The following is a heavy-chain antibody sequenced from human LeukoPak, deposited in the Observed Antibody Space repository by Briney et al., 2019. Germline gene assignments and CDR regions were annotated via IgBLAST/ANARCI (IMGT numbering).Heavy chain of an antibody. CDR3: ARGVYCGGDCSFAPFDY. CDR2: ISSSSSYI. CDR1: GFTFNIYS. D-gene: IGHD2-21*02. Sequence: GGSLRLSRAASGFTFNIYSMNWVRQAPGKGLEWVSSISSSSSYIYYADSVKGRFTISRDNAKNSLYLQINSLRAEDTAVYYCARGVYCGGDCSFAPFDYWGQGTLVTVSS. J-gene: IGHJ4*02. V-gene: IGHV3-21*01.